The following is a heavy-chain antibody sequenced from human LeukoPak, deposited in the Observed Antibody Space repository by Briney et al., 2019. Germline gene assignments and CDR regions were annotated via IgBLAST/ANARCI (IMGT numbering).Heavy chain of an antibody. CDR3: ARSWLGYYWYDGIDV. CDR1: GFTFSSYS. V-gene: IGHV3-21*01. CDR2: ITSSSGYK. Sequence: GGSLRPSCAASGFTFSSYSTNWVRQAPGKGLEWVSSITSSSGYKYYADAVKGRFTISRGNAKNSLYLQMNSLRAEDTAVYYCARSWLGYYWYDGIDVWGQGTTVTVSS. D-gene: IGHD5-12*01. J-gene: IGHJ6*02.